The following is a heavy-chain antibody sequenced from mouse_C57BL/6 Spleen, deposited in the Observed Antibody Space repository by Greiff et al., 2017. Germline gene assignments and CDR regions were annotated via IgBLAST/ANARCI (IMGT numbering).Heavy chain of an antibody. J-gene: IGHJ2*01. CDR1: GYSITSGYY. Sequence: EVQLQESGPGLVKPSQSLSLTCSVTGYSITSGYYWNWLRQFPGNKLEWMGYISYDGSNNYNPSLKNRFSITRDTSKNQFFLKLNSVTTEDTATYYCARCDYDGFDYWGQGTTLTVSS. V-gene: IGHV3-6*01. CDR3: ARCDYDGFDY. CDR2: ISYDGSN. D-gene: IGHD2-4*01.